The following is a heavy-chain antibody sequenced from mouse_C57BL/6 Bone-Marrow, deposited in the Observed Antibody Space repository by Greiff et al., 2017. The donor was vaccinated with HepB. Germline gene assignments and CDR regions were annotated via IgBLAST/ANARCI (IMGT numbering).Heavy chain of an antibody. J-gene: IGHJ1*03. CDR3: ARPCGSSLWYFDV. D-gene: IGHD1-1*01. CDR2: IDPSDSYT. V-gene: IGHV1-69*01. CDR1: GYTFTSYW. Sequence: QVQLKQPGAELVMPGASVKLSCKASGYTFTSYWMHWVKQRPGQGLEWIGEIDPSDSYTNYNQKFKGKSTLTVDKSSSTAYMQLSSLTSEDSAVYYCARPCGSSLWYFDVWGTGTTATVSS.